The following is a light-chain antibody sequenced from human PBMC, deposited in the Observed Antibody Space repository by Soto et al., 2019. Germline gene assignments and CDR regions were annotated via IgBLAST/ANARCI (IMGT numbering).Light chain of an antibody. V-gene: IGKV3-15*01. CDR2: GAF. J-gene: IGKJ1*01. CDR1: ETFATN. CDR3: QQYFEWPPMT. Sequence: EVVMTQSPATLSVSPGERVTLSCRASETFATNLAWYQQKPGQAPRLLISGAFPRAAGVSDRFRGSGSGTEFTLTVSSLRSEDSAIYYCQQYFEWPPMTFGQGTKVEI.